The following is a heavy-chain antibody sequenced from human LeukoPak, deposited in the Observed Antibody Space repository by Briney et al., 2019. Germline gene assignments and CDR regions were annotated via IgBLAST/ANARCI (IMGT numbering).Heavy chain of an antibody. J-gene: IGHJ4*02. V-gene: IGHV4-61*01. Sequence: PSETLSLTCTVSGASVSNASYYWTWIRQPPGKGLEWIGYIHYSGSSRSHPSLNSRVTMSVDTSKSQFSLKLTSVTAADTAVYYCARGRRTAVVTDFDYWGQGILVTVSS. CDR3: ARGRRTAVVTDFDY. D-gene: IGHD2-21*02. CDR1: GASVSNASYY. CDR2: IHYSGSS.